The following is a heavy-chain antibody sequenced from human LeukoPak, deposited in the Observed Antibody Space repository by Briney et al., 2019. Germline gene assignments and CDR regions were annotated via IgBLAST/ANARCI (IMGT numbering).Heavy chain of an antibody. CDR2: INPSGGST. J-gene: IGHJ6*02. CDR1: GYTFTSYY. V-gene: IGHV1-46*01. Sequence: ASVKVSCKASGYTFTSYYMHWVRQAPGQGLEWMGIINPSGGSTSYAQKFQGRVTMTRDTSTSTVYMELSSLRSEDTAVYYCARDEGEPYYYYGMDVWGQGTMDTVSS. CDR3: ARDEGEPYYYYGMDV.